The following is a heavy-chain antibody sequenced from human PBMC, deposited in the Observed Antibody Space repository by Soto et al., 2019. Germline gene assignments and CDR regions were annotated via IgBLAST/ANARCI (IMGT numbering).Heavy chain of an antibody. V-gene: IGHV3-74*01. J-gene: IGHJ6*02. D-gene: IGHD3-10*01. Sequence: GGSLRLSCAASGFTFGTYSMNWVRQAPGKGLVWVSRINSDGSSTSYADSVKGRFTISRDNAKNTLYLQMNSLRAEDTAVYYCARGAALLYYYYGMDVWGQGTTVTVSS. CDR1: GFTFGTYS. CDR3: ARGAALLYYYYGMDV. CDR2: INSDGSST.